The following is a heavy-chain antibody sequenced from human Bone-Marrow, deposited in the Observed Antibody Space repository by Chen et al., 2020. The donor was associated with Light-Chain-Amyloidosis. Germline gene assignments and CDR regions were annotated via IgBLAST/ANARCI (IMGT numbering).Heavy chain of an antibody. D-gene: IGHD3-22*01. CDR2: ISAHNGNT. CDR3: ARTLYYYDSSGSWYFDL. V-gene: IGHV1-18*01. CDR1: GYTFTRYG. Sequence: QVQLVQSGAEVKKPGASVKVSCKASGYTFTRYGISWVRQAPGQGLEWMGWISAHNGNTNYAQKLQGRVTMTTDTSTSTAYMELRSLRSDDTAVYYCARTLYYYDSSGSWYFDLWGRGTLVTVSS. J-gene: IGHJ2*01.